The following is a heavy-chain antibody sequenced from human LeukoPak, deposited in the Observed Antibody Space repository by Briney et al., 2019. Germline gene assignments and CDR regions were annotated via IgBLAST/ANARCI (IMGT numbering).Heavy chain of an antibody. J-gene: IGHJ4*02. Sequence: SETLSLTCAVYGGSFSGYYWSWIRQPPGKGLEWIGEINHSGSTNYNPSLKSRVTIPVDTSKNQFSLKLSSVTAADTAVYYCARMEHYYDSSGYYSDTHFDYWGQGTLVTVSS. CDR2: INHSGST. CDR3: ARMEHYYDSSGYYSDTHFDY. CDR1: GGSFSGYY. D-gene: IGHD3-22*01. V-gene: IGHV4-34*01.